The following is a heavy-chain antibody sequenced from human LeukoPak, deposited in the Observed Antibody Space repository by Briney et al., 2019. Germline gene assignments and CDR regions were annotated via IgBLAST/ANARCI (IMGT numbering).Heavy chain of an antibody. V-gene: IGHV1-46*01. Sequence: GASVKVSCKASGDTFTSYYMHWVRQAPGQGLEWMGIINPSGGSTSYAQKFQGRVTMTRDTSTSTVYMEMSSLRSEDTAVYYCARGGNTIFGVVIDAFDYWGQGTLVTVSS. D-gene: IGHD3-3*01. CDR1: GDTFTSYY. J-gene: IGHJ4*02. CDR2: INPSGGST. CDR3: ARGGNTIFGVVIDAFDY.